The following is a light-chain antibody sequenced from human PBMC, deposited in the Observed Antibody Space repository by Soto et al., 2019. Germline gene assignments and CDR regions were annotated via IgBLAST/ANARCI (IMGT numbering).Light chain of an antibody. CDR1: SSDVGGYNY. CDR3: SSYTARSTWV. CDR2: EVS. Sequence: QSALTQPASVSGSPGQSITISCTGTSSDVGGYNYVSWYQQHPGTSPKLMIYEVSNRPSGVSNRFSGSKSGNTASLIISGLQAEDEGHYYCSSYTARSTWVFGGGTKLTVL. V-gene: IGLV2-14*01. J-gene: IGLJ3*02.